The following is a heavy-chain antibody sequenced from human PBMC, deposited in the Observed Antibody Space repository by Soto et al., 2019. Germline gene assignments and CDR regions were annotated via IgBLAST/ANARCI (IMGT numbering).Heavy chain of an antibody. CDR3: ARAEGISYYSGSGSFY. D-gene: IGHD3-10*01. CDR2: IYSGGST. V-gene: IGHV3-66*01. J-gene: IGHJ4*02. CDR1: GFTVSSNY. Sequence: GGALRLSCAASGFTVSSNYMRWVRQAPGKGLERVSVIYSGGSTYYADSVKGRFTISRDNSKNTLFLEMNSLRAEDTAVYYCARAEGISYYSGSGSFYWGQGILVTVSS.